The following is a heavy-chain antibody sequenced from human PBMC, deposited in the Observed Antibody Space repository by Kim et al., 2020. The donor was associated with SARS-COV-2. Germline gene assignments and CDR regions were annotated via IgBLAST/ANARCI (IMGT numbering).Heavy chain of an antibody. CDR3: ARHRLYDFWSGRNAGMDY. V-gene: IGHV4-39*01. Sequence: SETLSLTCTVSGGSISSSSYYWGWIRQPPGKGLEWIGSIYYSGSTYYNPSLKSRVTISVDTSKNQFSLKLSSVTAADTAVYYCARHRLYDFWSGRNAGMDYWGQGTLVTVSS. J-gene: IGHJ4*02. CDR1: GGSISSSSYY. D-gene: IGHD3-3*01. CDR2: IYYSGST.